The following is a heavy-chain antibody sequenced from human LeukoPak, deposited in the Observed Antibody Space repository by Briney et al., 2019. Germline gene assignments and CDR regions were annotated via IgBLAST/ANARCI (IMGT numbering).Heavy chain of an antibody. CDR3: ARVFTYDSSGYDAFDI. D-gene: IGHD3-22*01. V-gene: IGHV4-59*01. CDR2: IYYSGST. CDR1: GGSISSYY. J-gene: IGHJ3*02. Sequence: SETLSLTCTVSGGSISSYYWSWIRQPPGKGLEWSGYIYYSGSTNYNPSLKSRVTISVDTSKNQFSLKLSSVTAADTAVYYCARVFTYDSSGYDAFDIWGQGTMVTVSS.